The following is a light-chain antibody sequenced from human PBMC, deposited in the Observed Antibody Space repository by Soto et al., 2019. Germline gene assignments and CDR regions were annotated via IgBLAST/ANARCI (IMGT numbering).Light chain of an antibody. J-gene: IGLJ1*01. CDR1: SSDVGGYNH. Sequence: QSVLTQPASVSGSPGQSITISCTGTSSDVGGYNHVSWYQHYPGKAPKLIIYDVTNRPSGVSNRFSGSKSGNTAPLTISGLQAEDEADYFYSSYTRGTIYVFGTGTKVTVL. CDR2: DVT. V-gene: IGLV2-14*03. CDR3: SSYTRGTIYV.